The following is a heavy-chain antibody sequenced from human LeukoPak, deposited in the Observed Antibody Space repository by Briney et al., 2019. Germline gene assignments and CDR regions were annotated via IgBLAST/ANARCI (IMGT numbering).Heavy chain of an antibody. Sequence: SETLSLTCTVSGGSISSYYWSWIRQPPGKGLEWIGYIYYSGSTNYNPSLKSRVTISVDTSKNQFSLKLSSVTAADTAVYYCARSPGIPTDPFDYWGQGTLVTVSS. V-gene: IGHV4-59*08. CDR2: IYYSGST. J-gene: IGHJ4*02. CDR1: GGSISSYY. D-gene: IGHD2-2*02. CDR3: ARSPGIPTDPFDY.